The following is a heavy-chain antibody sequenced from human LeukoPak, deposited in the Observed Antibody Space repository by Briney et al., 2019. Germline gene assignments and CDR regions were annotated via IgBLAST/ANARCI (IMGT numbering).Heavy chain of an antibody. CDR3: AKNRVPTTITPDS. J-gene: IGHJ5*01. V-gene: IGHV3-48*01. D-gene: IGHD2-2*02. CDR1: GFTFSSYS. Sequence: GGSLRLSCAASGFTFSSYSMNWVRQAPGKGLEWVSYISSSSSTIYYADSVKGRFTISRDNAKNSLYLQMNSLRAEDTAVYYCAKNRVPTTITPDSWCQGTLVTVSS. CDR2: ISSSSSTI.